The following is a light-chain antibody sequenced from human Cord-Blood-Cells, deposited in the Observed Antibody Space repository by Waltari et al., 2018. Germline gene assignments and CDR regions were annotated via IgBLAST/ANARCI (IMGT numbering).Light chain of an antibody. CDR3: CSYAGSSTWV. V-gene: IGLV2-23*01. J-gene: IGLJ3*02. CDR2: EGS. CDR1: SSDVGSYNL. Sequence: QSALIQPASVPGSPGQSITTSCTGTSSDVGSYNLVPWYQQHPGKAPKLMIYEGSKRPSGVSNRFSGSKSGNTASLTISGLQAEDEADYYCCSYAGSSTWVFGGGTKLTVL.